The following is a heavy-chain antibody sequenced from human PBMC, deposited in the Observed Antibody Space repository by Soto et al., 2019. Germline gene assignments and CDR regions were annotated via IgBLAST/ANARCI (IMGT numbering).Heavy chain of an antibody. CDR1: GFTVSTYY. V-gene: IGHV3-53*02. CDR2: TYSVGST. D-gene: IGHD7-27*01. J-gene: IGHJ4*02. Sequence: EVQLVETGGGLIQPGGSLRLSCAASGFTVSTYYVTWVRQAPGKGLEWVSVTYSVGSTYYADSVKGRFTISRDNSKNTVYLQMNSLRADDTAVYYSAQGRNWGDCDYWGQGTLVTVSS. CDR3: AQGRNWGDCDY.